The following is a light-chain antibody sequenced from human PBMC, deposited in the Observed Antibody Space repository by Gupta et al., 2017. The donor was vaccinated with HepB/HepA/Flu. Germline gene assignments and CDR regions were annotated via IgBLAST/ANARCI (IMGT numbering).Light chain of an antibody. V-gene: IGKV1-33*01. CDR2: EAS. CDR3: QQNDTVPLT. J-gene: IGKJ4*01. Sequence: DIQMTQSPSSLSASVGDRVTITCQASQDISRSLNWYQQKPGKAPNLLIYEASTLEIGVPSRFSGSGSGTDFTFTISSLQPEDIATYYCQQNDTVPLTFGGGTKVEIK. CDR1: QDISRS.